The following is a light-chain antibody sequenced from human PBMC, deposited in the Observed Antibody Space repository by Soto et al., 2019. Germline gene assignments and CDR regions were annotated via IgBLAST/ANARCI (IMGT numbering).Light chain of an antibody. CDR3: CSYTSSFTYV. V-gene: IGLV2-14*03. J-gene: IGLJ1*01. CDR2: DVS. CDR1: SSDVGGYIY. Sequence: QSALTQPASVSGSPGQSITISCTGTSSDVGGYIYVSWYQQHPGKAPKLMIYDVSNRPSGVSDRFSGSKSGNTASLAISWLQAEDEADYYCCSYTSSFTYVFGTGTKVTVL.